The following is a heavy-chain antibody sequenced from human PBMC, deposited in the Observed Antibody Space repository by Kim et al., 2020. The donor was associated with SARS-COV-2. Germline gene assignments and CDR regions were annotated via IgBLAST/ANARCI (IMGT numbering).Heavy chain of an antibody. CDR3: ARLPPGYSYGLYYFDY. V-gene: IGHV4-39*01. D-gene: IGHD5-18*01. J-gene: IGHJ4*02. Sequence: LKSRVSISVDTSNNQFSLKRSSVTAADTAVYYCARLPPGYSYGLYYFDYWGQGTLVTVSS.